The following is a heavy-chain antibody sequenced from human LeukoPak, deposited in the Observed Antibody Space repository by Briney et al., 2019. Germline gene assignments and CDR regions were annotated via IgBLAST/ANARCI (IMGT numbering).Heavy chain of an antibody. CDR2: IYYSGST. J-gene: IGHJ4*02. V-gene: IGHV4-59*01. D-gene: IGHD1-1*01. CDR1: GVSISSYY. CDR3: ARVHNWDFDY. Sequence: SETLSLTCTVSGVSISSYYWSWIRQPPGKGLEWIGYIYYSGSTNYNPSLKSRVTISVDTSKNQSSLKLSSVTAADTAVYYCARVHNWDFDYWGQGTLVTVSS.